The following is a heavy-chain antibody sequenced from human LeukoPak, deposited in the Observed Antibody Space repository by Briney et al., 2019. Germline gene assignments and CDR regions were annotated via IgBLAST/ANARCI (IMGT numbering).Heavy chain of an antibody. D-gene: IGHD2/OR15-2a*01. CDR2: TFYRSKWYN. J-gene: IGHJ3*02. CDR3: ARGKYSAFDT. CDR1: GDSVSSNSVA. Sequence: SQTLSLTCAISGDSVSSNSVAWNWIRQSPSRGLEWPGRTFYRSKWYNDYAVSVKSRITIIPDTSKNQFSLQLSSVTPEDTAVYYCARGKYSAFDTWGQGTMVTVSS. V-gene: IGHV6-1*01.